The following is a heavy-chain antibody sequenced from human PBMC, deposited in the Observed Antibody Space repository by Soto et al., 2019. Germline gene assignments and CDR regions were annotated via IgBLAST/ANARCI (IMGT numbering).Heavy chain of an antibody. V-gene: IGHV3-23*01. CDR1: GFTFSSYA. D-gene: IGHD3-22*01. J-gene: IGHJ3*02. Sequence: EVQLLESGGGLVQPGGSLRLSCAASGFTFSSYAMSWVRQAPGKGLEWVSAISGSGGSTYYADSVKGRFPISRDNSKNTLYLQMNSLRAEDTAVYYCAKVLVITLDAFDIWGEGTMVTVSS. CDR3: AKVLVITLDAFDI. CDR2: ISGSGGST.